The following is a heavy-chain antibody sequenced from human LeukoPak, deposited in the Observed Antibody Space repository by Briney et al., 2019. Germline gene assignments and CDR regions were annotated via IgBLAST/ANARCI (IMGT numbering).Heavy chain of an antibody. Sequence: SETLSLTCTVSGGSISSSSYYWGWIRQPPGKGLEWIGSIYYSGSTYYNPSLKSRVAISVDTSKNQFSLKLSSVTAADTAVYYCARHPTMGSYFDYWGQGTLVTVSS. J-gene: IGHJ4*02. CDR1: GGSISSSSYY. D-gene: IGHD3-10*01. CDR3: ARHPTMGSYFDY. V-gene: IGHV4-39*01. CDR2: IYYSGST.